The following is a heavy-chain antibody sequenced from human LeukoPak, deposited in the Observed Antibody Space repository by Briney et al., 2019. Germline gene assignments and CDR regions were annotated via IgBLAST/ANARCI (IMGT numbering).Heavy chain of an antibody. V-gene: IGHV1-46*01. CDR3: ARDLGGHKSRRYVFDM. Sequence: ASVKVSCKASGYIFINYYIHWVRQAPGQGLEWMGIINPSSGFTSHAQKFQDRLTMTRDMSTGTVYMDLSSLTSEDTAVYYCARDLGGHKSRRYVFDMWGQGTMVTVSS. J-gene: IGHJ3*02. CDR1: GYIFINYY. CDR2: INPSSGFT.